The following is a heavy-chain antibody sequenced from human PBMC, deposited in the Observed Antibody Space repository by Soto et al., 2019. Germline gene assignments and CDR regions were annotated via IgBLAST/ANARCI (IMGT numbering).Heavy chain of an antibody. Sequence: GGSLRLSCAASGFTFSSYAMSWVRQAPGKGLEWVSAISGSGGSTYYADSVKGRFTISRDNSKNTLYLQMNSLRAEDTAVYYCAKVGDGAGSSTYYYYYYYMDVWGKGTTVTVSS. D-gene: IGHD3-10*01. CDR3: AKVGDGAGSSTYYYYYYYMDV. V-gene: IGHV3-23*01. CDR1: GFTFSSYA. J-gene: IGHJ6*03. CDR2: ISGSGGST.